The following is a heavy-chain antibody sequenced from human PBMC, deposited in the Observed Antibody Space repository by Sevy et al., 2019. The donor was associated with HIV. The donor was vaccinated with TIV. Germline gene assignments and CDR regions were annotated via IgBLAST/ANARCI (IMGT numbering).Heavy chain of an antibody. Sequence: GGSLRLSCAASGFTFSSYAMSWVRRAPGKGLEWVSAISGSGGSTYYADSVKGRFTISRDNSKNTLYLQMNSLRAEDTAVYYCATRRQLVYYYYGMDVWGQGTTVTVSS. CDR2: ISGSGGST. CDR1: GFTFSSYA. D-gene: IGHD6-13*01. CDR3: ATRRQLVYYYYGMDV. V-gene: IGHV3-23*01. J-gene: IGHJ6*02.